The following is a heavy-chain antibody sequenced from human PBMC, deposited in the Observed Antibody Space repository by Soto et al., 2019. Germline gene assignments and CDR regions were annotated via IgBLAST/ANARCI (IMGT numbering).Heavy chain of an antibody. CDR2: SRGSGGST. CDR1: GFTFSTYA. D-gene: IGHD3-10*01. CDR3: AKTSALSGSYMAFDY. V-gene: IGHV3-23*01. J-gene: IGHJ4*02. Sequence: EVQLLESGGGLVQPGGSLRLSCAVSGFTFSTYAMSWVRQAPGKWLEWVSDSRGSGGSTHYADSVKGRFTISRDTSKNELYLQMNSLRADDTAVYYCAKTSALSGSYMAFDYLGQGTLVTVS.